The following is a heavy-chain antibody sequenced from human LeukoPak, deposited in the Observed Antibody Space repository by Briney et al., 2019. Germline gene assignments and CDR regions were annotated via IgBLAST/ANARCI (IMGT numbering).Heavy chain of an antibody. CDR3: ATRSGY. J-gene: IGHJ4*02. V-gene: IGHV4-34*01. D-gene: IGHD3-10*01. Sequence: SETLSLTCAVYGGSFSGYYWSWIRQPPGKGLEWIGEINHSGSTNYNPSLKSRVTISVDTSKNQFSLKLSPVTAADTAVYYCATRSGYWGQGTLVTVSS. CDR1: GGSFSGYY. CDR2: INHSGST.